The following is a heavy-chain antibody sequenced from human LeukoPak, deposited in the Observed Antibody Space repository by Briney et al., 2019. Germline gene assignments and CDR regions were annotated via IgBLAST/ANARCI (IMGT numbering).Heavy chain of an antibody. D-gene: IGHD6-13*01. Sequence: PGGSLRLSCAASGFTFSSYGMHWVRQAPGKGLEWVAVISYDGSNKYYADSVKGRFTIPRDNSKNTLYLQMNSLRAEDTAVYYCAKEVGRLPGIAAAVVDPWGQGTLVTVSS. CDR3: AKEVGRLPGIAAAVVDP. CDR1: GFTFSSYG. J-gene: IGHJ5*02. V-gene: IGHV3-30*18. CDR2: ISYDGSNK.